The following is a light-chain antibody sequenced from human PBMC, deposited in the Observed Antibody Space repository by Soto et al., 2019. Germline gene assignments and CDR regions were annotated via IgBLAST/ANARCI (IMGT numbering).Light chain of an antibody. J-gene: IGLJ1*01. CDR3: ALSTSSSTYV. Sequence: QSTLTHPPSLSGSPGQSGTISCTAKSSDVGSYNRVSWYQQPPGTAPKLMIYEVTNRPSGVPDRFSGSKSGNTASLTISGLQAEDEADYYCALSTSSSTYVFGTGPKVTVL. V-gene: IGLV2-18*01. CDR2: EVT. CDR1: SSDVGSYNR.